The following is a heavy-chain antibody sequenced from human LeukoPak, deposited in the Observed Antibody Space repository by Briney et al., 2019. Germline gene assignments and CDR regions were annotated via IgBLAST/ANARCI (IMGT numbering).Heavy chain of an antibody. Sequence: PGGSLRLSCAASGFTFSNAWMSWVRQAPGKGLEWVGRIKSKTDGGTTDYAAPVKGRFTISRDDSKSTLYLQMNSLRGEDTAVYYCATVPTVPETLGLWYWLASWGQGTPVTVSS. J-gene: IGHJ5*01. CDR1: GFTFSNAW. CDR2: IKSKTDGGTT. CDR3: ATVPTVPETLGLWYWLAS. D-gene: IGHD1-14*01. V-gene: IGHV3-15*01.